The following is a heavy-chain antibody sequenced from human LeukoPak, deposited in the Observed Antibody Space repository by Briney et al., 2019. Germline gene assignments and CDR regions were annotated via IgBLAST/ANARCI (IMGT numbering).Heavy chain of an antibody. J-gene: IGHJ4*02. Sequence: PGGSLRLSCAASRFTFSSYWMSWVRQAPGKGLEWVANIKQDGSETYYVDSVKGRFTISRDNAKNLLYLEMNSLRAEDTALYYCARVDGSSSCPDYWGQGTLVTVSS. V-gene: IGHV3-7*01. CDR1: RFTFSSYW. CDR2: IKQDGSET. CDR3: ARVDGSSSCPDY. D-gene: IGHD6-13*01.